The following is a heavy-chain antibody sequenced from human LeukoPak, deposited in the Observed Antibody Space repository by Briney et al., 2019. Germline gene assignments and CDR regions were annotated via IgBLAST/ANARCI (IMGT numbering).Heavy chain of an antibody. CDR3: ARVAGGSYFDY. CDR2: FYSGVST. J-gene: IGHJ4*02. D-gene: IGHD1-26*01. V-gene: IGHV3-66*01. CDR1: GFTVSSNY. Sequence: PGGSLRLSCAASGFTVSSNYMSCVRQAPGKGLEWVSIFYSGVSTYYADSVKGSFTISRDNSKNTLYLQMNSLRVEDTAVYYCARVAGGSYFDYWGQGTLVTVSS.